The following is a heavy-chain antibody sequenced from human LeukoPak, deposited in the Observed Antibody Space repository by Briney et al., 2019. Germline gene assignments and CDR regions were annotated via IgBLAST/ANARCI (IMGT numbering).Heavy chain of an antibody. V-gene: IGHV3-53*01. J-gene: IGHJ6*02. CDR1: GFAVSSNY. CDR3: AREVEGYHGSGSLAARRNYGMDV. D-gene: IGHD3-10*01. Sequence: GGSLRLSCAASGFAVSSNYMNWVRQAPGKGLEWVSVIYSGGSTYYADSVKARFTISRDNSKNTLYLQMNSLRAEDTAVYYCAREVEGYHGSGSLAARRNYGMDVWGQGTTVIVSS. CDR2: IYSGGST.